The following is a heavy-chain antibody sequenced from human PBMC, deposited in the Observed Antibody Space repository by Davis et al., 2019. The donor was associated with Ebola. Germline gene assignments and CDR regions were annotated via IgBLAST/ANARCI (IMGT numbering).Heavy chain of an antibody. CDR3: ARGQYGMDV. CDR1: GFTFSSYA. J-gene: IGHJ6*04. D-gene: IGHD4-11*01. Sequence: GGSLRLSCASSGFTFSSYAMRWVREAPGKGLEWVSAITGSGGSTYYADSVKGRFTISRDNAKNSLYLQMNSLRAEDTAVYYCARGQYGMDVWGKGTTVTVSS. CDR2: ITGSGGST. V-gene: IGHV3-23*01.